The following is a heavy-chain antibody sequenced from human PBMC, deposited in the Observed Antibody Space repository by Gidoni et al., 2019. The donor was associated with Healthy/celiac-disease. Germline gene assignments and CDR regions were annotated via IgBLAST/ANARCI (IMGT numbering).Heavy chain of an antibody. V-gene: IGHV3-30*18. CDR1: GFTFSSYG. D-gene: IGHD6-19*01. CDR2: ISYDGSNK. Sequence: QVQLVESGRGVVQPGRSLRLSCAASGFTFSSYGMHWVRKAPGKGLAWVAVISYDGSNKYYADSVKGRFTISRDNSKNTLYLQMNSLRAEDTAVYYCAKDMGDSSGWSFDYWGQGTLVTVS. CDR3: AKDMGDSSGWSFDY. J-gene: IGHJ4*02.